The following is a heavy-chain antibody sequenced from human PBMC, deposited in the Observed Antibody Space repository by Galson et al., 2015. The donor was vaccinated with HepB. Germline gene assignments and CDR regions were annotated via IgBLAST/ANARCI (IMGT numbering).Heavy chain of an antibody. V-gene: IGHV3-21*01. Sequence: SLRLSCAASGFTFSSYSMNRVRQAPGKGLEWVSSISSSSSYIYYADSVKGRFTISRDNSKNTLYLQMGSLRAEDMAVYYCARVSSSGGEYYFDYWGQGTLVTVSS. CDR1: GFTFSSYS. CDR2: ISSSSSYI. D-gene: IGHD6-6*01. CDR3: ARVSSSGGEYYFDY. J-gene: IGHJ4*02.